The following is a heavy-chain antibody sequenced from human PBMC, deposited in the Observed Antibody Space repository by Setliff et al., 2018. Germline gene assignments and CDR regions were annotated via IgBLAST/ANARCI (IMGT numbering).Heavy chain of an antibody. J-gene: IGHJ4*02. Sequence: PGGSLRLSCAASVFTFRSYWMSWVRQAPGKGLEWVANIKKDGSIKYYLDSVRGRFTISRDNAENSLTLQMNGLRFEDTAVYYCSRDLQGSGDYVVDCWGQGTLVTVSS. D-gene: IGHD4-17*01. CDR2: IKKDGSIK. CDR1: VFTFRSYW. V-gene: IGHV3-7*01. CDR3: SRDLQGSGDYVVDC.